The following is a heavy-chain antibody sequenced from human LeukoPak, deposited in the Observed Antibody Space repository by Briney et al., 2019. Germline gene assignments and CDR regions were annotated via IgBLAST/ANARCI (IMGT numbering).Heavy chain of an antibody. J-gene: IGHJ4*02. V-gene: IGHV3-48*03. CDR2: ISSSGSTT. Sequence: GGSPRLSCAASGFIFSRYEITWVRQAPGKGLEWVSYISSSGSTTYYADSVKGRFTISRDDAKNSLYLQMNSLRVEDTAVYYCARVSGHNFDYWGQGTLVTVSS. CDR1: GFIFSRYE. CDR3: ARVSGHNFDY. D-gene: IGHD1-26*01.